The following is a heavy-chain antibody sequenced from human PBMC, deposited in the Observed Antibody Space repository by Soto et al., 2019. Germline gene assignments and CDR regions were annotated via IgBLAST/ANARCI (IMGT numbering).Heavy chain of an antibody. CDR2: IYWDDDK. CDR3: VPPTYSSTWVDY. CDR1: GFSLSTSGVG. V-gene: IGHV2-5*02. Sequence: QITLKESGPTLVKPTQTLTLTCTFSGFSLSTSGVGVGWIRQPPGKALEWLALIYWDDDKRYSPSLKSRLSITKDTSKNQVVLTMTNMDPVDTATYYCVPPTYSSTWVDYWGQGTLVTVSS. D-gene: IGHD6-13*01. J-gene: IGHJ4*02.